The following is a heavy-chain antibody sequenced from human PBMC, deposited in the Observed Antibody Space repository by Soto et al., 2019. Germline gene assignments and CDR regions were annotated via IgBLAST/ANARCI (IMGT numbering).Heavy chain of an antibody. J-gene: IGHJ4*02. V-gene: IGHV1-18*01. CDR2: ISVYNGNT. CDR1: GYTFTNYG. D-gene: IGHD5-18*01. CDR3: ASRSGQLPYYFDY. Sequence: ASVKVSCKASGYTFTNYGITWVRRAPGQGFEWMGWISVYNGNTNYAQNLQGRVTMTTDTSTSTVYMDLRTLRSDDTAVYYCASRSGQLPYYFDYWGQGTLVTVSS.